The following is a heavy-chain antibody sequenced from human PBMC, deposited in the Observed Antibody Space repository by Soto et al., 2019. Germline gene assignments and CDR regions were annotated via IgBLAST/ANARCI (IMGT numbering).Heavy chain of an antibody. V-gene: IGHV4-30-4*01. Sequence: SETLSLTCTVSGGSISSGDYYWSWIRQPPGKGLEWIGYIYYSGSTYYNPSLKSRVTISVDTSKNQFSLKLNSVTAADTAVYYCARGGEAYYDILTGFYFDYWGTGTLVTVSS. CDR1: GGSISSGDYY. J-gene: IGHJ4*02. CDR2: IYYSGST. CDR3: ARGGEAYYDILTGFYFDY. D-gene: IGHD3-9*01.